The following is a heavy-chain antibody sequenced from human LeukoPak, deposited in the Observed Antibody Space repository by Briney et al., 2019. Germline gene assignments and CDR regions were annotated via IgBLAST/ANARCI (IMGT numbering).Heavy chain of an antibody. J-gene: IGHJ6*03. CDR2: ISAYNGNT. V-gene: IGHV1-18*01. CDR3: ARVTKSYYYYDYMDV. Sequence: ASVKVSCKASGYTFTSSGVGCVRQAPGQGLEWMGWISAYNGNTNYAQNLQGRVTMTTDTSTNTAYMQLRSLRSDDTAVYYRARVTKSYYYYDYMDVWGNGTTVTVSS. CDR1: GYTFTSSG. D-gene: IGHD4-11*01.